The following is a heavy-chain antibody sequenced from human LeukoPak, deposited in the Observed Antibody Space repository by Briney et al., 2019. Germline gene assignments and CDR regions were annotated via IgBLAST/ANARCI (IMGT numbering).Heavy chain of an antibody. D-gene: IGHD3-22*01. CDR1: GGSISSGSYY. J-gene: IGHJ6*03. Sequence: SQTLSLTCTVSGGSISSGSYYWSWIRQPAGKGLEWIGYIHYSGSTNYNPSLKSRVTISVDTSKNQFSLKLSSVTAADTAVYFCARGSYYSDSSGYSTYHYYYMDVWGKGTTVTVSS. CDR2: IHYSGST. V-gene: IGHV4-61*10. CDR3: ARGSYYSDSSGYSTYHYYYMDV.